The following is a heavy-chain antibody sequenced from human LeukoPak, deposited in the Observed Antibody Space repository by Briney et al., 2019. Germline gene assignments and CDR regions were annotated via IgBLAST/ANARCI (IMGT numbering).Heavy chain of an antibody. CDR3: AKDLGGYSSSVRGASH. CDR1: GYTFTSYY. J-gene: IGHJ4*02. CDR2: ISVSGGST. Sequence: SCKASGYTFTSYYMHWVRQAPGKGLEWVSSISVSGGSTYYADSVKGRFTISRDNSKNTVYLQMNSLRAEDTAVYYCAKDLGGYSSSVRGASHWGQGTLVTVSS. D-gene: IGHD6-6*01. V-gene: IGHV3-23*01.